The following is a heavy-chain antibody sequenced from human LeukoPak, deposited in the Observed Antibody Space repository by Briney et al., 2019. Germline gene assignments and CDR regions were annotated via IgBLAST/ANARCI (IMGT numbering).Heavy chain of an antibody. CDR3: ASYDSSGYYHYFDY. J-gene: IGHJ4*02. CDR2: ISGSGGST. D-gene: IGHD3-22*01. CDR1: GFTFRSYA. Sequence: PGESLRLSCAASGFTFRSYAMSWVRQAPGKGLEWVSAISGSGGSTYYADSVKGRFTISRDNSKNTLYLQMNSLRAEDTAVYYCASYDSSGYYHYFDYWGQGTLVTVSS. V-gene: IGHV3-23*01.